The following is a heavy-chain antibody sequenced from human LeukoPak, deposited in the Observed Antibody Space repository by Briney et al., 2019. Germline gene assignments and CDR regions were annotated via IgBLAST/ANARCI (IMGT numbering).Heavy chain of an antibody. CDR2: IYPADSDT. V-gene: IGHV5-51*01. CDR1: GYSFPTYW. D-gene: IGHD2-15*01. J-gene: IGHJ4*02. Sequence: GESLKISCKGSGYSFPTYWIGWVRQMPGKGLEWMGIIYPADSDTRCSPSFQGQVTISADKSISTAYLQWSSLKASDSAIYYCARLLGYSADYWGQGTLVTVSS. CDR3: ARLLGYSADY.